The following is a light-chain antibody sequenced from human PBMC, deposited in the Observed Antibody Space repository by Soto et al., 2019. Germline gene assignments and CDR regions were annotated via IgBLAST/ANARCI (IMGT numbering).Light chain of an antibody. Sequence: DIQMTQSPSSVSASVGDRVTITCRASQAISTWLAWYQQKPGKAPKLLIYAASNLQTGLPSRFSGSGSGTDFTRTIISLQPEDFATYYCQQANSFPRTFGQGTKVDIK. V-gene: IGKV1D-12*01. CDR2: AAS. J-gene: IGKJ1*01. CDR3: QQANSFPRT. CDR1: QAISTW.